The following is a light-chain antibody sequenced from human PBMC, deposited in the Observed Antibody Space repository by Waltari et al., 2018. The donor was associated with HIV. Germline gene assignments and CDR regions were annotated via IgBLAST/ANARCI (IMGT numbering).Light chain of an antibody. Sequence: QSALTQPASVSGSPGQSITISCTGTSSDVGSYNLFSWYQKHPGKAPKLMIYEGTKRPSGFSNRFSGSKSGNTASLTISGLQAEDEADYYCCSYAGSSTYVVFGGGTKLTVL. CDR1: SSDVGSYNL. J-gene: IGLJ2*01. CDR2: EGT. CDR3: CSYAGSSTYVV. V-gene: IGLV2-23*01.